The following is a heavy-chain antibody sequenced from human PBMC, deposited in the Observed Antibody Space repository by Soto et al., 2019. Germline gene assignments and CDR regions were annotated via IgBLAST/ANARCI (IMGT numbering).Heavy chain of an antibody. Sequence: GGSLRLSCAASGFTFDDYAMHWVRQAPGKGLEWVSGISWNSGSIGYADSVKGRFTISRDNAKNSLYLQMNSLRAEDTALYYCAKSLRYFDWAKSGGFDYWGQGTLVTVSS. CDR2: ISWNSGSI. V-gene: IGHV3-9*01. D-gene: IGHD3-9*01. CDR3: AKSLRYFDWAKSGGFDY. CDR1: GFTFDDYA. J-gene: IGHJ4*02.